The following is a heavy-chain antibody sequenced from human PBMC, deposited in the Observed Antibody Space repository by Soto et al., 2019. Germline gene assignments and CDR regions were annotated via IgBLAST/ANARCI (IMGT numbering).Heavy chain of an antibody. CDR2: IIPIFGTA. CDR3: ARDRSPGWNYDSYYYYGMDV. V-gene: IGHV1-69*13. J-gene: IGHJ6*02. D-gene: IGHD1-7*01. CDR1: GGTFSSYA. Sequence: ASVKVSCKASGGTFSSYAISWVRQAPGQGLEWMGGIIPIFGTANYAQKFQGRVTITADESTSTAYMELSSLRSEDTAVYYCARDRSPGWNYDSYYYYGMDVWGQGTTVTVSS.